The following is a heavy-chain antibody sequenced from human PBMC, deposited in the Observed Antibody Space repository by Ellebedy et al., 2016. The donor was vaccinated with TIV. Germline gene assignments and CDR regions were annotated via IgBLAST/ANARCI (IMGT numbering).Heavy chain of an antibody. CDR3: ARDQYVEGIAAAGNWFDP. CDR2: INPNSGGT. V-gene: IGHV1-2*02. D-gene: IGHD6-13*01. CDR1: GYTFTDYN. Sequence: AASVKVSCKASGYTFTDYNIHWVRQAPGQGLEWMGWINPNSGGTNYAQKLQGRVTMTTDTSTSTAYMELRSLRSDDTAVYYCARDQYVEGIAAAGNWFDPWGQGTLVTVSS. J-gene: IGHJ5*02.